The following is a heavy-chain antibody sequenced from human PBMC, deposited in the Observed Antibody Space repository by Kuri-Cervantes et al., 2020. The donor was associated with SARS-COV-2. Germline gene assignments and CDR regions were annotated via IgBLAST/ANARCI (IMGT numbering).Heavy chain of an antibody. CDR3: VRIRAATVIADY. D-gene: IGHD4-11*01. V-gene: IGHV2-70*11. Sequence: QTLSLTCAVYGGSFSGYYWSWIRQPPGKALEWLARIDWDDDKYYKTSLNTRLSISKDTSKDQVVLTMTNMDPVDTATYYCVRIRAATVIADYWGQGTLVTVSS. CDR1: GGSFSGYY. CDR2: IDWDDDK. J-gene: IGHJ4*02.